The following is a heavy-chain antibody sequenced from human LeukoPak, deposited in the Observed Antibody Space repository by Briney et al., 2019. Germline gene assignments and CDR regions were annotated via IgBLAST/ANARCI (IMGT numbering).Heavy chain of an antibody. Sequence: ASVKVSCKASEYTFTGYYMHWVRQAPGQGLEWMGWINPNSGGANYAQKFHGRVTMTRDTSISTAYMELSSLRFDDTAVYYCARNAPYYYYYMDVWGKGTTVTVSS. CDR2: INPNSGGA. CDR1: EYTFTGYY. V-gene: IGHV1-2*02. CDR3: ARNAPYYYYYMDV. J-gene: IGHJ6*03.